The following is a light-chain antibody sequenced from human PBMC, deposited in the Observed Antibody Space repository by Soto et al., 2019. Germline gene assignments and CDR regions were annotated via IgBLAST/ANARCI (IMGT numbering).Light chain of an antibody. V-gene: IGLV2-14*03. J-gene: IGLJ1*01. CDR3: SSYTSSTTRV. CDR2: DVT. CDR1: SSDVGFYNY. Sequence: QSVLTQPASVSGSPGQSITITCTGTSSDVGFYNYVSWYQHHPGKAPKLMIYDVTNRPSGVSSRFSGSKSGNTASLTISGLQAEYEADYYCSSYTSSTTRVFGTGTKLTVL.